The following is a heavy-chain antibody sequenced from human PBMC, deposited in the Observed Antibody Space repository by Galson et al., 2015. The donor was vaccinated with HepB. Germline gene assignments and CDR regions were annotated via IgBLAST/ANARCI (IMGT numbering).Heavy chain of an antibody. J-gene: IGHJ2*01. V-gene: IGHV1-69*04. CDR1: GGTFSSYT. D-gene: IGHD3-22*01. CDR3: ARDYYDSSGYYGHWYFDL. Sequence: SVKVSCKASGGTFSSYTISWVRQAPGQGLEWMGRIIPILGIANYAQKFQGRVTITADKSTSTAYMELSSLRSEDTAVYYCARDYYDSSGYYGHWYFDLWGRGTLVTVSS. CDR2: IIPILGIA.